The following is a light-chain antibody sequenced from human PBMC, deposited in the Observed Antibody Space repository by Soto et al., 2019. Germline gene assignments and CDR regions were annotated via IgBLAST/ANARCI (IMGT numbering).Light chain of an antibody. J-gene: IGKJ1*01. V-gene: IGKV1-5*03. CDR1: QSISSW. Sequence: DIQMTQSPSTLSASVGDRVTITCRASQSISSWLAWYQQKPGKAPKVLIYKASSLESGVPSRFSGSGSGTEFTLTISSLQPDDFANYYCQQYNSYWWTFGQGTKVEIK. CDR3: QQYNSYWWT. CDR2: KAS.